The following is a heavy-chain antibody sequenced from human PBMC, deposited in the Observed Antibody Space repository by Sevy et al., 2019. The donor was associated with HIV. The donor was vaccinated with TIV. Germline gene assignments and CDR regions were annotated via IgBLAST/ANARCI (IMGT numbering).Heavy chain of an antibody. D-gene: IGHD3-16*01. Sequence: GGSLRLSCAASGFTFSSYSMNWVRQAPGKGLEWVSYISSSSSTIYYADSVKGRFTISRDNAKNSLYLQMNSLRDEDTAVYYCAGDLYYDYVWGSYRDYWGQGTLVTVSS. CDR3: AGDLYYDYVWGSYRDY. V-gene: IGHV3-48*02. CDR2: ISSSSSTI. CDR1: GFTFSSYS. J-gene: IGHJ4*02.